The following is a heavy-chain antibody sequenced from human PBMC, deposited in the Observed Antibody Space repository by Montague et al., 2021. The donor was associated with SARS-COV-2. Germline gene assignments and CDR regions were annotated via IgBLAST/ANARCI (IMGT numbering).Heavy chain of an antibody. CDR2: INHSGST. Sequence: SETLSLTCAVYGGSFSGYYWSWTRQPPGKGLEWIGEINHSGSTNYNPSLKSRVTISVDTSKKQFSLKLSSVTAADTAVYYCARGRRILLWFGELLSGGDYYGRDVWGQGTTVTVS. J-gene: IGHJ6*02. CDR1: GGSFSGYY. V-gene: IGHV4-34*01. D-gene: IGHD3-10*01. CDR3: ARGRRILLWFGELLSGGDYYGRDV.